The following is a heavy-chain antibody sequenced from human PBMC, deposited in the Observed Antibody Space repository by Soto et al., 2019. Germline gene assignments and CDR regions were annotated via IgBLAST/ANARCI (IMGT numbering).Heavy chain of an antibody. J-gene: IGHJ4*02. CDR2: ISSSSSYI. D-gene: IGHD2-15*01. V-gene: IGHV3-21*01. CDR1: GFTFSSYS. CDR3: ARGVYGGNSYSTTVIDY. Sequence: PGGSLRLSCAASGFTFSSYSMNWVRQAPGKGLEWVSSISSSSSYIYYADSVKGRFTISRDNAKNSLYLQMNSLRAEDTAVYYCARGVYGGNSYSTTVIDYWGQGTLVTVSS.